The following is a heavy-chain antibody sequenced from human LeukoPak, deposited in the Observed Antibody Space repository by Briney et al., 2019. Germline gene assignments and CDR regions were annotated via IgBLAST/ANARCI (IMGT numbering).Heavy chain of an antibody. CDR1: GYTFTGYY. V-gene: IGHV1-2*02. CDR3: ARAGYSYGHDAFDI. CDR2: INPNSGGT. J-gene: IGHJ3*02. Sequence: GASVTVSCKASGYTFTGYYMHWVRQAPGQGLEWMGWINPNSGGTNYAQKFQGRVTMTRDTSISTAYMELSRLRSDDTAVYYCARAGYSYGHDAFDIWGQGTMVTVSS. D-gene: IGHD5-18*01.